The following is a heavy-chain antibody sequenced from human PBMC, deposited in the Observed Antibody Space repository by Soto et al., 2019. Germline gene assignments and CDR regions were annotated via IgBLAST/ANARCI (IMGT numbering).Heavy chain of an antibody. V-gene: IGHV3-15*01. CDR1: GFTFSNAW. CDR3: TTALTIYGVVIIAHMDV. CDR2: IKSKTDGGTT. J-gene: IGHJ6*02. D-gene: IGHD3-3*01. Sequence: GGSLRLSCAASGFTFSNAWMSWVRQAPGKGLEWVGRIKSKTDGGTTDYAAPVKGRFTISRDDSKNTLYLQMNSLKTEDTAVYYCTTALTIYGVVIIAHMDVWGQGTTVTVSS.